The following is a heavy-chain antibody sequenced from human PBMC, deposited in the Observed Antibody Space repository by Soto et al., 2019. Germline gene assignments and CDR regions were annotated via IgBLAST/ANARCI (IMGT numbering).Heavy chain of an antibody. V-gene: IGHV5-51*03. CDR1: GYSFSTYW. D-gene: IGHD3-3*01. CDR2: IYPGDSDT. J-gene: IGHJ4*02. CDR3: ATLATHYDFWTGTLDY. Sequence: EVQLVQSGAEVKKPGESLKISCKGSGYSFSTYWIGWVRQMPGKGLEWVGIIYPGDSDTRYSPSFQGQVTISPDRSISAASLQWSSLKASDTAMYCWATLATHYDFWTGTLDYWGPGTLVIVSS.